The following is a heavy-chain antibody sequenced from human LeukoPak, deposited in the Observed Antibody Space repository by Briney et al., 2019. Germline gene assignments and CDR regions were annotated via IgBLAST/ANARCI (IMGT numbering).Heavy chain of an antibody. CDR3: ARDGIMTTLDY. CDR1: GYSISSGYY. V-gene: IGHV4-38-2*02. CDR2: IYHSGST. D-gene: IGHD3-16*01. Sequence: SETLSLTCTGSGYSISSGYYWGWIRQPPGRGLEWIGSIYHSGSTYYNPSLKSRVTISVDTSKNQFSLKLSSVTAADTAVYYCARDGIMTTLDYWGQGTLVTVSS. J-gene: IGHJ4*02.